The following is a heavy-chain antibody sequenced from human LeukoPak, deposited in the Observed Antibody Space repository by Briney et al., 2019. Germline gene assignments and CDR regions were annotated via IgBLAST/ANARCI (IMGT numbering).Heavy chain of an antibody. D-gene: IGHD2-15*01. CDR1: GYTFTDYY. CDR2: INPNSGGT. CDR3: ARDCSGGSCYYNIDY. Sequence: ASVTVSFKASGYTFTDYYMHWVRQAPGQGLEWMGWINPNSGGTNYPQKFQGRVTMTRDTSISTAYMELSRLRSDDTAVYYCARDCSGGSCYYNIDYWGQGTLVTVSS. V-gene: IGHV1-2*02. J-gene: IGHJ4*02.